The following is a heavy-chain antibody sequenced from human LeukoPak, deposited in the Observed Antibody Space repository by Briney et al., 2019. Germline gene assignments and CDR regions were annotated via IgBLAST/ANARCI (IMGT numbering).Heavy chain of an antibody. D-gene: IGHD3-3*01. J-gene: IGHJ4*02. CDR1: GFTFDDYA. Sequence: PGGSLRLSCAASGFTFDDYAMHWVRQAPGKGLEWVSGISWNSGSIGYADSVKGRFTVSRDNAKNSLYLQMNSLRAEDMALYYCAKGVRFLEWPLDYWGQGTLVTASS. CDR3: AKGVRFLEWPLDY. V-gene: IGHV3-9*03. CDR2: ISWNSGSI.